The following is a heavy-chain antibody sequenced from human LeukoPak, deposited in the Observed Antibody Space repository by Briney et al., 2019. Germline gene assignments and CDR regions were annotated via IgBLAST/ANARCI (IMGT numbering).Heavy chain of an antibody. CDR3: AKDSGGYYNWFDP. Sequence: GGSLRLSCAASGFTFSSYGMHWVRQAPGKGLEWVAFIHYDGSSKYCPDSVRGRFTISRDNSKNTMYLQMNNLRVEDTAVYFCAKDSGGYYNWFDPWGQGTLVTVSS. CDR2: IHYDGSSK. V-gene: IGHV3-30*02. D-gene: IGHD3-22*01. J-gene: IGHJ5*02. CDR1: GFTFSSYG.